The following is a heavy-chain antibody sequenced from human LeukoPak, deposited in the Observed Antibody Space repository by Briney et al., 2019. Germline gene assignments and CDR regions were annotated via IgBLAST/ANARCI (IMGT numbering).Heavy chain of an antibody. CDR3: AREGGFYRPLDY. V-gene: IGHV4-59*12. D-gene: IGHD3-3*01. J-gene: IGHJ4*02. CDR2: VHLDGRT. CDR1: GGSISSDY. Sequence: NPSETLSLTCTVSGGSISSDYWSWIRQPPGKGLEWIGEVHLDGRTNYNPSLKSRLIMSVDLPENHISLKLTSVTAADTAVYYCAREGGFYRPLDYSGQGTLVTVSS.